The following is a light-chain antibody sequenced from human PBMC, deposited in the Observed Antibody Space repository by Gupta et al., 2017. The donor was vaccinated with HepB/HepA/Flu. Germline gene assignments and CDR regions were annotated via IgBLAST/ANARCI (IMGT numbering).Light chain of an antibody. CDR1: TNNVANQG. Sequence: AGLPQPPSVSSVLGPTATPTCSGNTNNVANQGAGWLQQHQGHPPRLLSDRNNNRPSGISERFSASRCEKAAILTSTGLQTDDEADYYCAAGDCNRSGWVFGGGTRVTVL. CDR3: AAGDCNRSGWV. J-gene: IGLJ3*02. CDR2: RNN. V-gene: IGLV10-54*04.